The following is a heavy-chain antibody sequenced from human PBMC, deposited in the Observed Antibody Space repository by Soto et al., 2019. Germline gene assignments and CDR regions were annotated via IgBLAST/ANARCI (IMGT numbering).Heavy chain of an antibody. CDR2: ISSNGGST. J-gene: IGHJ4*02. CDR3: ARGSSRYYFDY. V-gene: IGHV3-64*01. Sequence: GGSLRLSCAASGFTFSSYAMHWVRQAPGKGLEYVSAISSNGGSTYYANSVKGRFTISRDNSKNTLYLQMGSLRAEDMAVYYCARGSSRYYFDYWGQGTLVTVSS. D-gene: IGHD6-13*01. CDR1: GFTFSSYA.